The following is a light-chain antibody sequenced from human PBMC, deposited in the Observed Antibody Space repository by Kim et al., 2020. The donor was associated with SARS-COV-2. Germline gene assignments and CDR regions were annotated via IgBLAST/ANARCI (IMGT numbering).Light chain of an antibody. J-gene: IGKJ4*01. CDR3: QQDYNLLT. V-gene: IGKV3D-7*01. Sequence: PGERVTRACRASQRVSSSYLTWYQQKPGQAPRLLIYGASTRATGIPARFSGSGSGTDFTLTISSLQPEDFAVYYCQQDYNLLTFGGGTKVDIK. CDR1: QRVSSSY. CDR2: GAS.